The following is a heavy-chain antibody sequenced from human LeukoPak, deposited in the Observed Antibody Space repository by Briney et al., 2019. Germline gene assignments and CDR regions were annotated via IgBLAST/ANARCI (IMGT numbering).Heavy chain of an antibody. D-gene: IGHD2-21*02. CDR1: GFTFSSYG. CDR2: IWYDGSNK. V-gene: IGHV3-33*01. J-gene: IGHJ4*02. Sequence: GRSLRLSCAASGFTFSSYGMHWVRQAPGKGLEWVAVIWYDGSNKYYADSVKGRFTISRDNPKNTLYLQMNSLRAEDTAVYYCARDRGGDIPFDYWGQGTLVTVSS. CDR3: ARDRGGDIPFDY.